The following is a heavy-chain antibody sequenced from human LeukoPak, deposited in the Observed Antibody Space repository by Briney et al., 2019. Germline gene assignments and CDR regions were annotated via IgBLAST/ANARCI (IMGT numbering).Heavy chain of an antibody. V-gene: IGHV3-21*01. CDR1: GFTFSSYS. Sequence: TGGSLRLSCAASGFTFSSYSMNWVRRAPGKGLEWLSSITSTSDYIYYADSVRGRFTVSRDNARNTLFLEMSSLRAEDTAIYYCARLGATGDTFDMWGQGTWVTVSS. CDR3: ARLGATGDTFDM. CDR2: ITSTSDYI. D-gene: IGHD1-26*01. J-gene: IGHJ3*02.